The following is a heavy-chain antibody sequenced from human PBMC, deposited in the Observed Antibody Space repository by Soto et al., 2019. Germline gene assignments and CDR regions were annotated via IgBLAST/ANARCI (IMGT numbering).Heavy chain of an antibody. CDR3: ARGTTVTTYPYYYYGMDV. CDR2: IYYSGST. V-gene: IGHV4-61*01. J-gene: IGHJ6*02. CDR1: GGSVSSGSYY. Sequence: QVQLQESGPGLVKPSETLSLTCTVSGGSVSSGSYYWSWIRQPPGKGLEWIGYIYYSGSTNYNPSLKSRVTISVDTSKNQFSLKLSSVTAADTAVYYCARGTTVTTYPYYYYGMDVWGQGTTVTVSS. D-gene: IGHD4-17*01.